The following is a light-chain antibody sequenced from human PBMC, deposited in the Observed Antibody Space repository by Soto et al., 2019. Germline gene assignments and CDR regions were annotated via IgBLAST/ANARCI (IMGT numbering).Light chain of an antibody. CDR3: QQRSNWLT. Sequence: EIVFTQSPATLSLSPGERATLSCRASQSVSSYLAWYQQKPGQAPRLLIYDASNRATGIPARFSGSGSGTDFTLTISSLEPEDIAVYYCQQRSNWLTFGGGTKVEIK. CDR1: QSVSSY. J-gene: IGKJ4*01. V-gene: IGKV3-11*01. CDR2: DAS.